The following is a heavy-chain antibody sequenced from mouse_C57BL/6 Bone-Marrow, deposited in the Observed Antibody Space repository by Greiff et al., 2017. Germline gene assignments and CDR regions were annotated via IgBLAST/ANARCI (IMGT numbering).Heavy chain of an antibody. CDR1: GYTFTEYT. CDR3: ARHDPPYYGSSYYAMDY. V-gene: IGHV1-62-2*01. J-gene: IGHJ4*01. D-gene: IGHD1-1*01. CDR2: FYPGSGSI. Sequence: QVQLQQSGAELVKPGASVKLSCKASGYTFTEYTIHWVKQRSGQGLEWIGWFYPGSGSIKYNEKFKDKATLTADKSSSTVYMELSRLTSADSAVYFCARHDPPYYGSSYYAMDYWGQGTSVTVSS.